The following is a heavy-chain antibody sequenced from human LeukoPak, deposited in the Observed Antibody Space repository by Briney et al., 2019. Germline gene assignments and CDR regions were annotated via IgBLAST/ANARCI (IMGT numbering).Heavy chain of an antibody. D-gene: IGHD2-2*01. Sequence: PGGSLRLSCAASGFTFSNYSMNWVRQAPGKGLEWVSSISSSSSYIYYADSVKGRFTISRDNAKNSLYLQMNSLRAEDTAVYYCARGGVVPAAKEIVIGGDYWGQGTLVTVSS. CDR3: ARGGVVPAAKEIVIGGDY. J-gene: IGHJ4*02. CDR2: ISSSSSYI. CDR1: GFTFSNYS. V-gene: IGHV3-21*01.